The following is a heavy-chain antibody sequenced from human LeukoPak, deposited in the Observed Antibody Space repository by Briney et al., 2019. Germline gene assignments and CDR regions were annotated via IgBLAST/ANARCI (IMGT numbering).Heavy chain of an antibody. CDR1: GGSISSSSYY. J-gene: IGHJ6*03. Sequence: PSETLSLTCTVSGGSISSSSYYWGWIRQPPGKGLERIGSIYYSGSTYYNPSLKSRVTISVDTSKNQFSLKLSSVTAADTVVYYCARDLYSGSYFRYYYMDVWDKGTTVTVSS. V-gene: IGHV4-39*07. CDR2: IYYSGST. CDR3: ARDLYSGSYFRYYYMDV. D-gene: IGHD1-26*01.